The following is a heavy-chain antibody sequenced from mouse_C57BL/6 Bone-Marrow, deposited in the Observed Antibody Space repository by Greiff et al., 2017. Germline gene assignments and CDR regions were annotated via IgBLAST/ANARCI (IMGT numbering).Heavy chain of an antibody. CDR2: ISSGGSYT. J-gene: IGHJ2*01. CDR1: GFTFSSYG. Sequence: EVHLVESGGDLVKPGGSLKLSCAASGFTFSSYGMSWVRQTPDKRLEWVATISSGGSYTYYPDSVKGRFTISRDNAKNTLYLQMSSLKSEDTAMYYCARQPYNFDYWGQGTTLTVSS. CDR3: ARQPYNFDY. V-gene: IGHV5-6*01.